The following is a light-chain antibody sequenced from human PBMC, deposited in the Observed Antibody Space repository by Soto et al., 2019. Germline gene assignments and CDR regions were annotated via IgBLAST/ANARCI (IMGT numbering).Light chain of an antibody. V-gene: IGKV3-15*01. CDR1: QSVGSN. Sequence: EIVMTQSPATLSVSPGERATLSCRASQSVGSNLAWYQQKPGQAPRLLIYGASTRATGIPARFSGSRSGTEFTLTISSLQSEDFAVYYCQQYENWPRTFGQGTKVEIK. J-gene: IGKJ1*01. CDR3: QQYENWPRT. CDR2: GAS.